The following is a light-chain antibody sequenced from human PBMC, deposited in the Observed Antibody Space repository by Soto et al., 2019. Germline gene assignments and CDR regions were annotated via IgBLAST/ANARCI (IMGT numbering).Light chain of an antibody. CDR1: QSVSSSY. CDR2: AAS. Sequence: EIVLTQSPGTLSLSPGERATLSCRTSQSVSSSYLAWYQQKPGQAPRLLIYAASSRATGIPGRFSGSGSGTDFSLTISRLEPEDFAVYYCQQYGSSPITFGQGTRLEI. CDR3: QQYGSSPIT. V-gene: IGKV3-20*01. J-gene: IGKJ5*01.